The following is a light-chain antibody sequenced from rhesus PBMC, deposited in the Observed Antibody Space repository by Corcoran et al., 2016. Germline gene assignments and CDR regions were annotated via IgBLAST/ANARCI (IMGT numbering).Light chain of an antibody. V-gene: IGKV1-22*01. CDR3: LQDNSSPYS. CDR2: KAS. CDR1: QDFGSW. J-gene: IGKJ2*01. Sequence: DIQMTQSPSSLSASLGDKVTITCRASQDFGSWLAWYQQKPGKAPKLLIYKASSLQSGVPSRFSGSGPGRDVNRTISILQPEDLATYDCLQDNSSPYSFGQGTKVEI.